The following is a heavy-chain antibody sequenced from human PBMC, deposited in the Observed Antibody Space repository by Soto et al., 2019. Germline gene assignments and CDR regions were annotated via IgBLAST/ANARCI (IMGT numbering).Heavy chain of an antibody. V-gene: IGHV3-23*01. D-gene: IGHD5-18*01. CDR3: AKDRSAYSYGLGPFDY. J-gene: IGHJ4*02. CDR2: ISGSGGST. CDR1: GFTFSSYA. Sequence: EVQLLESGGGLVQPGGSLRLSCAASGFTFSSYAMSWVRQAPGKGLEWVSAISGSGGSTYYADSVKGRFTISRDNSKNTLYLQMNSLRAEDTAVYYCAKDRSAYSYGLGPFDYWGQGTLVTVSS.